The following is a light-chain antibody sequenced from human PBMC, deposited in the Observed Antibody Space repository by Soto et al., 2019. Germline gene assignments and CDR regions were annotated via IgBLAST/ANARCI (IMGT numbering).Light chain of an antibody. CDR1: QSLLFSTNNKNY. Sequence: IVMTQSPDSLAVSPGERATFNCKSSQSLLFSTNNKNYLAWYQQKFGQPPKLLIYWASARDSGVPDRFSASGSETNFTLTISSLQAEDVAVYYCQQYFATPLTFGGGTRVEI. V-gene: IGKV4-1*01. J-gene: IGKJ4*01. CDR3: QQYFATPLT. CDR2: WAS.